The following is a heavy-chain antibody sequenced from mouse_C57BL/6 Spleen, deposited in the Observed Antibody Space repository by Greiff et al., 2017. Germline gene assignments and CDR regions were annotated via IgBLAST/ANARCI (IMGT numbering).Heavy chain of an antibody. CDR3: ALLRYYYAMDY. J-gene: IGHJ4*01. CDR2: INPSSGYT. D-gene: IGHD2-14*01. CDR1: GYTFTSYC. V-gene: IGHV1-7*01. Sequence: VQLQQSGAELVKPGASVKLSCKASGYTFTSYCMHWVKQRPGQGLEWLGYINPSSGYTKYNQKFKDKATLTADKSSSTAYMQLSSLTSEDSAVYYFALLRYYYAMDYWGQGTSVTVSS.